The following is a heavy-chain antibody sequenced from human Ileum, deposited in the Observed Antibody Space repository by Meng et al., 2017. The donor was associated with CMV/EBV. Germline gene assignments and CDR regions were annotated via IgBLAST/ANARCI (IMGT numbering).Heavy chain of an antibody. CDR3: AKDYIASLANDY. V-gene: IGHV3-23*01. J-gene: IGHJ4*02. CDR2: IGAAGDT. CDR1: GFTFSSYV. D-gene: IGHD2-21*01. Sequence: GGWVPREGSLRSPCEASGFTFSSYVMNWVRQAPGKGLEWVSTIGAAGDTYYAASVKGRFTVSRDNSKNTLYLQMNSVRAEDTATYYCAKDYIASLANDYWGQGTLVTVSS.